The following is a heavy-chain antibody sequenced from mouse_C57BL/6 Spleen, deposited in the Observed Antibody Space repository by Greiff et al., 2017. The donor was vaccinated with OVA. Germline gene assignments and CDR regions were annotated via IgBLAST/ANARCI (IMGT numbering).Heavy chain of an antibody. J-gene: IGHJ2*01. Sequence: QVQLQQSGAELVRPGASVTLSCKASGYTFTDYEMHWVKQTPVHGLEWIGAIDPETGGTAYNQKFKGKAILTADKSSSTAYMELRSLTSEDSAVYYCTFITTVVLGYWGQGPTLTVSS. CDR3: TFITTVVLGY. CDR1: GYTFTDYE. D-gene: IGHD1-1*01. V-gene: IGHV1-15*01. CDR2: IDPETGGT.